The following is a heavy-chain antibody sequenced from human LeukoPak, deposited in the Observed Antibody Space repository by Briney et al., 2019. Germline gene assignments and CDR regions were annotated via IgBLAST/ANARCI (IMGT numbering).Heavy chain of an antibody. CDR1: GGTFSSYV. V-gene: IGHV1-69*05. CDR3: ARDVSPGMATVVGSY. J-gene: IGHJ4*02. CDR2: IIPIFGTT. D-gene: IGHD5-24*01. Sequence: SVKVSCKASGGTFSSYVISWVRQAPGQGLEWMGGIIPIFGTTSYAQMLQGRVTMTTDTSTSTAYMDLRSLRSDDTAVYYCARDVSPGMATVVGSYWGQGTLVTVSS.